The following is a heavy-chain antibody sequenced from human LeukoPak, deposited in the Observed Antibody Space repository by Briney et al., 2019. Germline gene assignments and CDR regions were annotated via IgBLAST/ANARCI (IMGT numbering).Heavy chain of an antibody. CDR1: GYSISSGYY. CDR3: ARDFRGSSSKKFPNWFDP. D-gene: IGHD6-13*01. V-gene: IGHV4-38-2*02. J-gene: IGHJ5*02. CDR2: IYHSGST. Sequence: SETLSLTCTVSGYSISSGYYWGWIRQPPGKGLEWIGSIYHSGSTYYNPSLKSRVTISVDTSKNQFSLKLSSVTAADTAVYYCARDFRGSSSKKFPNWFDPWGQGTLVTVSS.